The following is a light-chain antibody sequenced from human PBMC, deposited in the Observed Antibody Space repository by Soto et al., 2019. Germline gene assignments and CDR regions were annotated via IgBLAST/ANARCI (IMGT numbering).Light chain of an antibody. J-gene: IGKJ5*01. V-gene: IGKV3-20*01. CDR3: QQYGNSPPET. CDR2: DAS. CDR1: QSVSSY. Sequence: VWTQSPATLSLSPGERATVSSRASQSVSSYLAWYQQKPGQAPRLLIYDASSRATGLPDRFSGSGSGTDFTLTISRLEPEDFAVYYCQQYGNSPPETFGQGTRLEIK.